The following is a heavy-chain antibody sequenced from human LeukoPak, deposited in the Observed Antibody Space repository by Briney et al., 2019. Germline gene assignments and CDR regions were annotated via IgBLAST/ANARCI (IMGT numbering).Heavy chain of an antibody. CDR1: GYTFTGYY. Sequence: ASVKVSCKASGYTFTGYYMHWARQAPGQGLEWMGWINPNSGGTNYAQKFQGRVTMTRDTSISTAYMELSRLRSDDTAVYYCARARVIRYFDWLAYWGQGTLVTVSS. CDR3: ARARVIRYFDWLAY. CDR2: INPNSGGT. D-gene: IGHD3-9*01. J-gene: IGHJ4*02. V-gene: IGHV1-2*02.